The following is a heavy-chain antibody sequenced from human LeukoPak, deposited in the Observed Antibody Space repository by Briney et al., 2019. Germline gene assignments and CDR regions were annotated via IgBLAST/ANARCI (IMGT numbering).Heavy chain of an antibody. CDR2: IYPGDSDT. CDR3: PRQADYNILTGYFKGHLDY. D-gene: IGHD3-9*01. CDR1: GYSFNTYW. V-gene: IGHV5-51*01. J-gene: IGHJ4*02. Sequence: GESLKISCKGSGYSFNTYWIAWVRQTPGKGLEWMGIIYPGDSDTRYSPSFQGQVTISADEFISTAYLQWSSLKASDTAMYYCPRQADYNILTGYFKGHLDYWGQGTLVTVPS.